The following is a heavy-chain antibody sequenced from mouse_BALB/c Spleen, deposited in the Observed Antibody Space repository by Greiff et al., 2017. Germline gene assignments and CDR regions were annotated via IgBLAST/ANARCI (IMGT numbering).Heavy chain of an antibody. CDR1: GFSLTSYG. J-gene: IGHJ4*01. CDR2: IWAGGST. Sequence: VMLVESGPGLVAPSQSLSITCTVSGFSLTSYGVHWVRQPPGKGLEWLGVIWAGGSTNYNSALMSRLSISKDNSKSQVFLKMNSLQTDDTAMYYCARGGPIPHYYAMDYWGQGTSVTVSS. V-gene: IGHV2-9*02. CDR3: ARGGPIPHYYAMDY.